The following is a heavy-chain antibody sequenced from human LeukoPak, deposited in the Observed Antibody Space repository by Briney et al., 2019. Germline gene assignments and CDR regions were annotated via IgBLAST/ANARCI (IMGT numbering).Heavy chain of an antibody. CDR1: GGSMNYFY. Sequence: SETLSLTCTVSGGSMNYFYWTWIRQPPGKGLEWIGYIYYSGSASYNRSLRSRVTISVDTSKNQFSLKLTPVTAADTAVYYCARLEAAGITGYFQHWGQGSLVTVSS. CDR3: ARLEAAGITGYFQH. CDR2: IYYSGSA. V-gene: IGHV4-59*08. J-gene: IGHJ1*01. D-gene: IGHD1-14*01.